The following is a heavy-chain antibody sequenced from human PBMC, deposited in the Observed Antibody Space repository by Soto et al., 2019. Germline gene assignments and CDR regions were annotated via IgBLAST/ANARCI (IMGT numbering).Heavy chain of an antibody. CDR2: ISYSGTT. D-gene: IGHD6-13*01. CDR3: ARAGRSIAAAGAWWFDP. CDR1: RGSISNYF. V-gene: IGHV4-59*01. Sequence: SETLSLTCTVSRGSISNYFWTWIRQPPGRGLEWIGYISYSGTTNYNASLKSRVTISVDTSASTAYMELSSLRSEDTAVYYCARAGRSIAAAGAWWFDPWGQGTLVTVSS. J-gene: IGHJ5*02.